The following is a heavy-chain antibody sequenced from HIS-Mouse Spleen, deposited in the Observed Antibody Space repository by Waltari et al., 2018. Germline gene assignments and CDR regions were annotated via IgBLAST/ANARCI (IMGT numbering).Heavy chain of an antibody. CDR1: GFTFSSYG. CDR2: LSYDGSNK. V-gene: IGHV3-30*18. Sequence: QVQLVESGGGVVQPGRSLRLSCAASGFTFSSYGMHWVRQAPGKGVEWVAVLSYDGSNKYYADSVKGRFTISRDNSKNTLYLQMNSLRAEDTAVYYCAKDKHHAFDYWGQGTLVTVSS. CDR3: AKDKHHAFDY. J-gene: IGHJ4*02.